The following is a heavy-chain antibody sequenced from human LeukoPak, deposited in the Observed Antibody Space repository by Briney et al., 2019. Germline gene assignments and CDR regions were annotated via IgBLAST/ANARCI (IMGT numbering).Heavy chain of an antibody. Sequence: GGSLRLSCAASGLTISINDMSWVRQAPGKGLEWVSSISGSLGRTFYADPVKGRFTISSEASKNTVYLQMNSLRVEDTAVYFRGKLDCSGGNCYHYWGQGTLVTVSS. CDR3: GKLDCSGGNCYHY. CDR1: GLTISIND. J-gene: IGHJ4*02. CDR2: ISGSLGRT. V-gene: IGHV3-23*01. D-gene: IGHD2-15*01.